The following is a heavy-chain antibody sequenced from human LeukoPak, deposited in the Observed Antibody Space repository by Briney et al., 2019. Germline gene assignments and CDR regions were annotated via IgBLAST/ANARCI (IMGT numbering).Heavy chain of an antibody. Sequence: PGGSLRLSCAASGFTFSSYEMNWVRQAPGKGLEWVSYISSSGSTIYYADSVKGRFTISRDNAKNSLYLQMNSLRAEDTAVYYCARDSHRYYYDSSGTQWGQGTLVTVSS. D-gene: IGHD3-22*01. J-gene: IGHJ1*01. CDR1: GFTFSSYE. V-gene: IGHV3-48*03. CDR2: ISSSGSTI. CDR3: ARDSHRYYYDSSGTQ.